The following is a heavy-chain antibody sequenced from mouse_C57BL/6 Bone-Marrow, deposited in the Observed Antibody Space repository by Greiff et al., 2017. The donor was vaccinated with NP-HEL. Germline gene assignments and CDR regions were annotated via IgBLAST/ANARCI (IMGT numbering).Heavy chain of an antibody. Sequence: VMLVESGPGLVQPSQSLSITCTVSGFSLTSYGVHWVRQSPGKGLEWLGVIWRGGSTDYNAAFMSRLSITKDNSKSQVFFKMNSLQADDTAIYYCAKSGRHWYFDVWGTGTTVTVSS. J-gene: IGHJ1*03. D-gene: IGHD3-1*01. V-gene: IGHV2-5*01. CDR2: IWRGGST. CDR1: GFSLTSYG. CDR3: AKSGRHWYFDV.